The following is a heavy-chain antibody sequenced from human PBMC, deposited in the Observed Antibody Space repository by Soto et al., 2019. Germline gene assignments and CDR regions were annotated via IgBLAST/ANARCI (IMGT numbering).Heavy chain of an antibody. Sequence: EVQLLESGGGLVQPGGSLRLSCAASGFTFSSYAMSWVRQAPGKGLEWVSAISGSGGSTYYADSVKGRFTISRDNSKNTLDLQTNSQSAKDTAVYYCAKDRGDGYQNSGVAVGYWGQGTLVTVSS. V-gene: IGHV3-23*01. J-gene: IGHJ4*02. CDR1: GFTFSSYA. D-gene: IGHD3-10*01. CDR2: ISGSGGST. CDR3: AKDRGDGYQNSGVAVGY.